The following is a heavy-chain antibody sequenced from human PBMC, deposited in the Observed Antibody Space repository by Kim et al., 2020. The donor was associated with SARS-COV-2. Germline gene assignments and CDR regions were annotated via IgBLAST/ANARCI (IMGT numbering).Heavy chain of an antibody. J-gene: IGHJ4*02. CDR1: GFTFSSYG. D-gene: IGHD2-2*01. V-gene: IGHV3-30*18. Sequence: GGSLRLSCAASGFTFSSYGMHWVRQAPGKGLEWVAVISYDGSNKYYADSVKGRFTISRDNSKNTLYLQMNSLRAEDTAVYYCAKDLGGTSHFDYWGQGTL. CDR3: AKDLGGTSHFDY. CDR2: ISYDGSNK.